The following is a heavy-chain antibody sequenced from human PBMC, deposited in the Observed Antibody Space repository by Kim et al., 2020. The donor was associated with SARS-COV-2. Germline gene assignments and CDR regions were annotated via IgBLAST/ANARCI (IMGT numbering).Heavy chain of an antibody. V-gene: IGHV4-30-2*05. J-gene: IGHJ4*02. CDR3: ARVVEVVNHLDY. D-gene: IGHD2-15*01. Sequence: YYHPSLKSRVTISVDTSKNQCSLKLSSVTAADTAVYYCARVVEVVNHLDYWGQGTLVTVSS.